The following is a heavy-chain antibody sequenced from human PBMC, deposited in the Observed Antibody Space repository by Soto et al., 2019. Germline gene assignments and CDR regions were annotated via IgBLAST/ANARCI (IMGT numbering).Heavy chain of an antibody. V-gene: IGHV4-59*01. CDR1: GDSINSYY. Sequence: SETLSLTCTVSGDSINSYYWSWIRQPPGKGLEWIGYIYYSGSTNYNPSLKSRVTISVDTSKNQFSLKLRSVTGADTAVYYCARRYGGNFDYWGQGTLVTVSS. D-gene: IGHD1-26*01. CDR2: IYYSGST. CDR3: ARRYGGNFDY. J-gene: IGHJ4*02.